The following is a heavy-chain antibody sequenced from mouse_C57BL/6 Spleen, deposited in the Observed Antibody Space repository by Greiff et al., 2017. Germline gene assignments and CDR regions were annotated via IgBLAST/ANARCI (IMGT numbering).Heavy chain of an antibody. D-gene: IGHD2-4*01. V-gene: IGHV6-3*01. CDR1: GFTFSNYW. Sequence: EVMLVESGGGLVQPGGSMKLSCVASGFTFSNYWMNWVRQSPEKGLEWVAQIRLKSDNYATHYAESVKGRFTISRDDSKSSVYLQMNNLRAEDTGIYYCTAKIYYDYGFAYWGQGTLVTVSA. CDR2: IRLKSDNYAT. J-gene: IGHJ3*01. CDR3: TAKIYYDYGFAY.